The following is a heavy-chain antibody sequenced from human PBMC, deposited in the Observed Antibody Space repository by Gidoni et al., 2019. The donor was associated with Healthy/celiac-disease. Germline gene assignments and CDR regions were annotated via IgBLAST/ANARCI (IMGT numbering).Heavy chain of an antibody. V-gene: IGHV3-33*01. CDR2: IWYDGSNK. CDR1: GFTFSSYG. Sequence: QVQLVESGGGVVQPGRSLRLSCAASGFTFSSYGMHWVRQAPGKGLEWVAVIWYDGSNKYYADSVKGRFTISRDNSKNTLYLQMNSLRAEDTAVYYCARDGACTNGVCYTFSLFDPWGQGTLVTVSS. D-gene: IGHD2-8*01. CDR3: ARDGACTNGVCYTFSLFDP. J-gene: IGHJ5*02.